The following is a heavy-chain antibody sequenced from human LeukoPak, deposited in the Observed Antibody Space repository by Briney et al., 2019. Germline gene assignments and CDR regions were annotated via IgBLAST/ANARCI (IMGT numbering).Heavy chain of an antibody. Sequence: GGSLRLSCAASGFTFSTYYMSWVRQAPGKGREWVSSIITSSSYIYYADSVKGRFTISRDNPKNSQCLQMNRLRVEDTAVYYCARVGLDRRGYSGYEAFDYWGQGTLVTVSS. CDR1: GFTFSTYY. V-gene: IGHV3-21*01. J-gene: IGHJ4*02. D-gene: IGHD5-12*01. CDR2: IITSSSYI. CDR3: ARVGLDRRGYSGYEAFDY.